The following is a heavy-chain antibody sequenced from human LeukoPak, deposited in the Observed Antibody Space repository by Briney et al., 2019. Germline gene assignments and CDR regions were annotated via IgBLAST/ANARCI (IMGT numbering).Heavy chain of an antibody. CDR3: ARGAWELSLYYYYYMDV. J-gene: IGHJ6*03. D-gene: IGHD1-26*01. CDR2: INPNSGGT. CDR1: GYTFTGYY. V-gene: IGHV1-2*02. Sequence: GASVKVSCKASGYTFTGYYMHWVRQAPGQGLEWMGWINPNSGGTNYAQKFQGRVTMTRDTSISTAYMELSRLRSDDTAVYYCARGAWELSLYYYYYMDVWGKGTTVTVSS.